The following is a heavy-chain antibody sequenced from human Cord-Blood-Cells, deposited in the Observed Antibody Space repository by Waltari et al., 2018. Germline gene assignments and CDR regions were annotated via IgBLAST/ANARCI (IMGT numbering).Heavy chain of an antibody. CDR3: ASKSNWNMFDY. Sequence: QVQLQQWGAGLLKPSETLSPTCAVYGGSFSGYYWSWIRQPPGKGLEWIGEINHSGSTNYNPSLKSRVTISVDTSKNQFSLKLSSVTAADTAVYYCASKSNWNMFDYWGQGTLVTVSS. D-gene: IGHD1-20*01. V-gene: IGHV4-34*01. CDR1: GGSFSGYY. CDR2: INHSGST. J-gene: IGHJ4*02.